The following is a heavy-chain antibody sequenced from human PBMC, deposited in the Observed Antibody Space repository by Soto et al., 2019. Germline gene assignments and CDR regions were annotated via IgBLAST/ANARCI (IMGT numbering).Heavy chain of an antibody. CDR2: ISSSSSTI. V-gene: IGHV3-48*02. CDR1: GFPFSSYS. CDR3: ARGLRFLEWLPRGWFDP. Sequence: GGSLRLSCAASGFPFSSYSMNWVRQSPGKGLEWVSYISSSSSTIYYADSVKGRFTISRDNAKNSLYLQMNSLRDEETAVYYSARGLRFLEWLPRGWFDPWGQGTLVTVSS. D-gene: IGHD3-3*01. J-gene: IGHJ5*02.